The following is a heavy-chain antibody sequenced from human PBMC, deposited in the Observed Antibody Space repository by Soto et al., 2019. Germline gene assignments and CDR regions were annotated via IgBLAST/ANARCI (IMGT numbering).Heavy chain of an antibody. CDR1: GGSSSSYY. V-gene: IGHV4-34*01. CDR3: GAVASSADFYGKDV. CDR2: VYHSGGA. Sequence: LSLTCAVYGGSSSSYYWSWIRRPPGKGLEWIGEVYHSGGANYNPSLKSRVTISEDTSKNQFSLKLKSVTAADTAVYYCGAVASSADFYGKDVWGQGTTVTVSS. J-gene: IGHJ6*02. D-gene: IGHD6-19*01.